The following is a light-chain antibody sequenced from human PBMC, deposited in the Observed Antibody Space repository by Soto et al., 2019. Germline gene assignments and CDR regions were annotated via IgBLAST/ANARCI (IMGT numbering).Light chain of an antibody. J-gene: IGLJ2*01. V-gene: IGLV2-14*01. CDR3: SSYTSSSTYVV. CDR2: DVS. CDR1: SSDAGGYNY. Sequence: SALTQPASVSGSPGQSITISCSGTSSDAGGYNYVSWYQQHPGKAPKLMIYDVSNRPSGVSNRFSGSKSGNTASLTISGLQAEDEADYYCSSYTSSSTYVVFGGGTKVTVL.